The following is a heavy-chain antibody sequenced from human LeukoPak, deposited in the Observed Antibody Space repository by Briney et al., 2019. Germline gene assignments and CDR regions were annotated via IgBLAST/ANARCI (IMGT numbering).Heavy chain of an antibody. CDR2: INTNTGNP. Sequence: GASVKVSCKASGYTFISYALNWVRQAPGQGLEWMGWINTNTGNPTYVQGFTGRFVFSLDTSVNTAYLQISSLKAEDTAVYYCARWGRDGYNPPMYYFDYWGQGTLVTVSS. CDR3: ARWGRDGYNPPMYYFDY. V-gene: IGHV7-4-1*02. D-gene: IGHD5-24*01. CDR1: GYTFISYA. J-gene: IGHJ4*02.